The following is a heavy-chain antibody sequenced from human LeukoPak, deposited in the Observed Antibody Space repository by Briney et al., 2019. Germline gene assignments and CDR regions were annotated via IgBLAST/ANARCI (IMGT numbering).Heavy chain of an antibody. V-gene: IGHV3-30*18. J-gene: IGHJ4*02. CDR2: ISYDGSNK. CDR3: AKDQHGVVFDY. D-gene: IGHD4-17*01. Sequence: GGSLRLSCAASGFTFSRYGMHWVRQAPGKGLEWVAVISYDGSNKYYADSVKGRFTISRDNSKNTPYLQMNSLRAEDTAVYYCAKDQHGVVFDYWGQGTLVTVSS. CDR1: GFTFSRYG.